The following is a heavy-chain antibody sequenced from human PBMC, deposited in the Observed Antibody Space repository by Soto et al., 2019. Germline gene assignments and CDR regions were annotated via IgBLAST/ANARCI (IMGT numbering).Heavy chain of an antibody. D-gene: IGHD1-26*01. J-gene: IGHJ4*02. CDR3: AKATPPDSESYYFDY. CDR1: GFTFDDYA. Sequence: GGSLRLSCAASGFTFDDYAMHWVRQAPGKGLEWVSLISGDGGSTYYADSVKGRFTISRDNSKNSLYLQMNSLRTEDTAVYYCAKATPPDSESYYFDYWGQGTLVTVSS. V-gene: IGHV3-43*02. CDR2: ISGDGGST.